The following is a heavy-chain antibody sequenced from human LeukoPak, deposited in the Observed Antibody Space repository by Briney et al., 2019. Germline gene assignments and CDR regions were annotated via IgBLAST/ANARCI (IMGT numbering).Heavy chain of an antibody. CDR3: AKAPVGPAAIGYYMDV. Sequence: GGSLRLSCAASGFTFSSYGMHWVRQAPGKGLEWVAFIRYDGNNKYYVDSVKGRFTNSRDNSKNTLYLQMNSLRAEDTAVYYCAKAPVGPAAIGYYMDVWGKGTTVTVSS. CDR2: IRYDGNNK. D-gene: IGHD2-2*01. V-gene: IGHV3-30*02. J-gene: IGHJ6*03. CDR1: GFTFSSYG.